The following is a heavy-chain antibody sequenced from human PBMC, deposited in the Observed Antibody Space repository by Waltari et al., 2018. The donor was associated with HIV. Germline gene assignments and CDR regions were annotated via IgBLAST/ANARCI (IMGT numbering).Heavy chain of an antibody. V-gene: IGHV4-30-4*01. J-gene: IGHJ6*02. CDR3: ARGGVSYHDMDV. CDR1: AGSTRSAGYY. Sequence: VQLQESGPGQVRHSQTLSLTCTVSAGSTRSAGYYWSCIRQPPGKGLDWIGNIYSSGNNYYNPSLKSRGTISVDTSKNQFSLKLKSVTAADTAVYYCARGGVSYHDMDVWGQGTTVTVSS. CDR2: IYSSGNN. D-gene: IGHD3-16*01.